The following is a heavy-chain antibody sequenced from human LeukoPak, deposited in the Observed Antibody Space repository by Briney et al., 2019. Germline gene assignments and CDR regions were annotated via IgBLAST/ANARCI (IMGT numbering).Heavy chain of an antibody. CDR3: AKDRLHCSGGSSYSGYFDY. V-gene: IGHV3-33*06. Sequence: GRSLRLSCAASGFTFSSYGMHWVRQAPGKGLEWVAVIWYDGSNKYYADSVKGRFTISRDNSKNTLYLQMNSLRAEDTAVYYCAKDRLHCSGGSSYSGYFDYWGQGTLVTVSS. CDR2: IWYDGSNK. D-gene: IGHD2-15*01. CDR1: GFTFSSYG. J-gene: IGHJ4*02.